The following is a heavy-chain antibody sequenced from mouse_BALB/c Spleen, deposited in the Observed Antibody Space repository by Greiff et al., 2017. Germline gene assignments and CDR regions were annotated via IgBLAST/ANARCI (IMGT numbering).Heavy chain of an antibody. CDR1: GYTFTSYW. V-gene: IGHV1S81*02. D-gene: IGHD2-10*02. CDR3: ARKYGKGYYAMDY. CDR2: INPSNGRT. Sequence: VQLQQPGAELVKPGASVKLSCKASGYTFTSYWMHWVKQRPGQGLEWIGEINPSNGRTNYNEKFKSKATLTVDKSSSTAYMQLSSLTSEDSAVYYCARKYGKGYYAMDYWGQGTSVTVSS. J-gene: IGHJ4*01.